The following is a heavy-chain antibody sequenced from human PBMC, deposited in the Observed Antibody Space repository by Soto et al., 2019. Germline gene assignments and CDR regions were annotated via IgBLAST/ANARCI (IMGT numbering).Heavy chain of an antibody. J-gene: IGHJ6*02. V-gene: IGHV6-1*01. CDR1: GDSVSSNSAA. CDR3: AREGGYCSGGSCYSGTYYYYGMDV. D-gene: IGHD2-15*01. Sequence: SQTLSLNCAISGDSVSSNSAAWNWIRQSPSRGLEWLGRTYYRSKWYNDYAVSVKSRITINPDTSKNQFSLQLNSVTPEDTAVYYCAREGGYCSGGSCYSGTYYYYGMDVWGQGTTVTVSS. CDR2: TYYRSKWYN.